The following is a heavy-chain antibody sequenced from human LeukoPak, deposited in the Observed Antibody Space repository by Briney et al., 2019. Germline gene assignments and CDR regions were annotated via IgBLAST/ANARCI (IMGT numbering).Heavy chain of an antibody. CDR1: GFTFGSYS. CDR3: ARAPTVLVGYCSSSSCQADY. CDR2: IDPSSTYI. D-gene: IGHD2-2*01. Sequence: GGSLRPSCAASGFTFGSYSMNWVRQAPGKGLEWVSAIDPSSTYIYYADSVKGRFTISRDNAENSLYLQMNSLRVEDTAVYYCARAPTVLVGYCSSSSCQADYWGQGTLVTVSS. J-gene: IGHJ4*02. V-gene: IGHV3-21*01.